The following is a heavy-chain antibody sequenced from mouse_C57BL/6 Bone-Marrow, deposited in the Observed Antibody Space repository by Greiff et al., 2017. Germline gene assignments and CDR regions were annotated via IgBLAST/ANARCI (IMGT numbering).Heavy chain of an antibody. CDR1: GYTFTDYY. CDR2: INPNNGGT. CDR3: ARMEDY. Sequence: VQLQQSGPELVKPGASVKISCKASGYTFTDYYMNWVKQSHGKGLEWIGDINPNNGGTRYNQKFKGKATLTVDKSSSTAYMELRSLTSEDSAVYYCARMEDYWGRGTSVTVSS. V-gene: IGHV1-26*01. J-gene: IGHJ4*01.